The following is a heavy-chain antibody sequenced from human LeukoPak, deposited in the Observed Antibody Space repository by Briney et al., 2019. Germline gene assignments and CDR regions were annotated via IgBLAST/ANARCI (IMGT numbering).Heavy chain of an antibody. CDR1: GFTFSSSA. V-gene: IGHV3-23*01. J-gene: IGHJ4*02. D-gene: IGHD1-26*01. Sequence: PGGSLRLSCAASGFTFSSSAMSWVRQAPGKGLEWVSAISGSGGSTYYTDSVKGRFTISRDNAKNTLYLQMNSLRVEDTAVYYCARGNWEPADYWGQGTLVTVSS. CDR3: ARGNWEPADY. CDR2: ISGSGGST.